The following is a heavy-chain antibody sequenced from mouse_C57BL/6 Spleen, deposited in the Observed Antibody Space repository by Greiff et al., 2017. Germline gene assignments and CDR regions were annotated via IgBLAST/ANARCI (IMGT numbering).Heavy chain of an antibody. V-gene: IGHV2-6*01. CDR3: ASLTGTGAMDY. CDR1: GFSLTSYG. Sequence: QVQLKESGPGLVAPSQSLYITCTVSGFSLTSYGVDWVRQSPGKGLEWLGVIWGVGSTNYQSALKSRLSISKDNTKIQMFLRMNSLQTYDTAMYYCASLTGTGAMDYWGQGTSVTGSS. J-gene: IGHJ4*01. D-gene: IGHD4-1*01. CDR2: IWGVGST.